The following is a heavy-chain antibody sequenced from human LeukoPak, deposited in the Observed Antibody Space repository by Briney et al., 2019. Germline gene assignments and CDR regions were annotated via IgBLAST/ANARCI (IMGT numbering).Heavy chain of an antibody. CDR2: ISSSGSTI. V-gene: IGHV3-11*01. Sequence: GGSLRLSCTASGFTFGDYAMSWVRQAPGKGLEWVSYISSSGSTIYYADSVKGRFTISRDNAKNSLYLQMNSLRSEDTAVYYCARGPEGYYYYYYMDVWGKGTTVTVSS. CDR3: ARGPEGYYYYYYMDV. CDR1: GFTFGDYA. J-gene: IGHJ6*03.